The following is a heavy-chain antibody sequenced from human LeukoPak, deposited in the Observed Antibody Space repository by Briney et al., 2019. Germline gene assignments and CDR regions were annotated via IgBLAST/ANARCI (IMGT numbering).Heavy chain of an antibody. V-gene: IGHV3-30-3*01. J-gene: IGHJ4*02. CDR3: ARDGDSTSGYGMDY. D-gene: IGHD3-9*01. Sequence: GGSLRLSCAASGFTFSNYVMHWVRQAPGKGLEWVARIASDGSAEHYADFVKGRFTISRDQSRNIVYLQINNLTPEDTAMFYCARDGDSTSGYGMDYWGRGALVTVSS. CDR1: GFTFSNYV. CDR2: IASDGSAE.